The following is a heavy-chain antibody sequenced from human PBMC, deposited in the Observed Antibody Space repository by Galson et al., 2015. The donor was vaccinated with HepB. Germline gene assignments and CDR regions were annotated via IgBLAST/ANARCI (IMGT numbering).Heavy chain of an antibody. Sequence: SLRLSCAASGFTVSSNYMSWVRQAPGKGLEWVSVIYSGGSTYYADSVKGRFTISRDNSKNTLYLQMNSLRAEDTAVYYCARDPKPVLRYFDWFYYGMDVWGQGTTVTVSS. D-gene: IGHD3-9*01. J-gene: IGHJ6*02. V-gene: IGHV3-53*01. CDR1: GFTVSSNY. CDR3: ARDPKPVLRYFDWFYYGMDV. CDR2: IYSGGST.